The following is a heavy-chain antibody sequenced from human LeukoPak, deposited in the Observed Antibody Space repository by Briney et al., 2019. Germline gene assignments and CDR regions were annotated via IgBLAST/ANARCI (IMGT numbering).Heavy chain of an antibody. Sequence: GGSLRLSCIASGFSFSSYDMHWVRQATGKGLECVSGIHMTGDTYYADSAKGRFTISRENAKISLYLQMNSLRAGDTAVYYCVRGRGYYGGRGYIKNVPFDIWGQGTTVTVSS. J-gene: IGHJ3*02. CDR1: GFSFSSYD. V-gene: IGHV3-13*01. CDR3: VRGRGYYGGRGYIKNVPFDI. CDR2: IHMTGDT. D-gene: IGHD3-22*01.